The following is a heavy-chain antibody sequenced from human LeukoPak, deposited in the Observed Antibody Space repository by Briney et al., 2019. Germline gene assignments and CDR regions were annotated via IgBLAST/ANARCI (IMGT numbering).Heavy chain of an antibody. Sequence: GGSLRLSCAASGFTFSSHWMTWVRQAPGKGLEWVARIKKDVGEKFYVDSVKGRFTISRDNAKNSLYLHMNSLRVEDTAVYYCARGPPYGSRSDYFDYWGQGTLVTVSS. D-gene: IGHD3-10*01. J-gene: IGHJ4*02. CDR2: IKKDVGEK. CDR1: GFTFSSHW. CDR3: ARGPPYGSRSDYFDY. V-gene: IGHV3-7*01.